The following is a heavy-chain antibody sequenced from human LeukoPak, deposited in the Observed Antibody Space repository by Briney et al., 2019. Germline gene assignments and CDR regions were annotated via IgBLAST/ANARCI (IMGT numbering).Heavy chain of an antibody. Sequence: GGSLRLSCAASGFTLSTYSLNWVRQAPGKGLEWVSSISSSSLYIYYADSVKGRFTISRDNAKNSLFLQMNSLRAEDTAVYYCARDLKAAMDYFDYWGQGALVTVSS. D-gene: IGHD2-2*01. CDR1: GFTLSTYS. CDR2: ISSSSLYI. J-gene: IGHJ4*02. CDR3: ARDLKAAMDYFDY. V-gene: IGHV3-21*01.